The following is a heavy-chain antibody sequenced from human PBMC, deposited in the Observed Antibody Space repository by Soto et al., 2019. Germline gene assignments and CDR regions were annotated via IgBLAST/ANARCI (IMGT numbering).Heavy chain of an antibody. CDR1: GGSISSSSYY. D-gene: IGHD6-6*01. CDR2: IYYSGST. CDR3: ARRIAAPPSYLDY. J-gene: IGHJ4*02. V-gene: IGHV4-39*01. Sequence: SETLSLTCTVSGGSISSSSYYWGWIRQPPGKGLEWIGSIYYSGSTYYNPSLKSRVTISVDTSKNQFSLKLNSVTAADTAVYYCARRIAAPPSYLDYWGQGTLVTVSS.